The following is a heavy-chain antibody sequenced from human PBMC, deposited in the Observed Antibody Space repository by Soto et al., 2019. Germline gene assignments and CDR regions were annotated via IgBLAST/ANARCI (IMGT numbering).Heavy chain of an antibody. D-gene: IGHD2-2*01. V-gene: IGHV3-30*18. CDR3: AKIVVVPAAPAMDV. J-gene: IGHJ6*02. CDR1: GFIFRNHG. Sequence: GGSLRLSCAASGFIFRNHGMHWVRQAPGKGLEWVAIISHDGSNEYYGDSVKGRFTISRDNSKNTLYLQMNSLRADDTAVYYCAKIVVVPAAPAMDVWGQGTTVTVSS. CDR2: ISHDGSNE.